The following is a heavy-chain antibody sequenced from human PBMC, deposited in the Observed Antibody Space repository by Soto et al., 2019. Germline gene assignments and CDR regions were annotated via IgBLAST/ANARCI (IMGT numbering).Heavy chain of an antibody. V-gene: IGHV1-18*01. CDR1: GYTFTSFG. D-gene: IGHD2-21*01. CDR2: SNTYNDVK. Sequence: QVQLVQSGAELKQPGASVKVSCKTSGYTFTSFGVTWVRQAPGQGLEWMGWSNTYNDVKNYAQKFQGRVTLTTETSTTTAYMELTSLRSDDTAVYYCAREYCDSGRCYGPDYWGQGALVTVSS. J-gene: IGHJ4*02. CDR3: AREYCDSGRCYGPDY.